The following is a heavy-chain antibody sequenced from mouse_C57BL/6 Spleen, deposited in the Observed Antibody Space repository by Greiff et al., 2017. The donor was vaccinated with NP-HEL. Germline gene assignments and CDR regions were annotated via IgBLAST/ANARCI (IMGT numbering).Heavy chain of an antibody. V-gene: IGHV1-81*01. CDR1: GYTFTSYG. CDR2: IYPRSGNT. CDR3: ARSGGSYYSNYFFAY. D-gene: IGHD2-5*01. J-gene: IGHJ3*01. Sequence: VKLVESGAELARPGASVKLSCKASGYTFTSYGISWVKQRTGQGLEWIGEIYPRSGNTYYNEKFKGKATLTADKSSSTAYMELRSLTSEDSAVYFCARSGGSYYSNYFFAYWGQGTLVTVSA.